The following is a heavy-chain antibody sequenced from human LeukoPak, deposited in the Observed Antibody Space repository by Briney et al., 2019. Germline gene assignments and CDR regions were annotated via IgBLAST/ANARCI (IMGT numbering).Heavy chain of an antibody. V-gene: IGHV4-34*01. CDR1: GGSFSGYY. Sequence: PSETLSLTCAVYGGSFSGYYWSWIRQPPGKGLEWIGEINHSGSTNYNPSLKSRVTISVDTSKNQFSLKLSSVTAADTAVYYCARLEKYYYGSGSLYKYWGQGTLVTVSS. CDR3: ARLEKYYYGSGSLYKY. J-gene: IGHJ4*02. CDR2: INHSGST. D-gene: IGHD3-10*01.